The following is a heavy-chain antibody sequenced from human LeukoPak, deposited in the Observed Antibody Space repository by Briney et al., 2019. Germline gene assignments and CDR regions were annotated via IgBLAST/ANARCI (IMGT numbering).Heavy chain of an antibody. CDR2: INPNSGGT. CDR3: ARNMARGVTLNWFDP. CDR1: GYTFSGYY. V-gene: IGHV1-2*02. J-gene: IGHJ5*02. Sequence: ASVKVSCKASGYTFSGYYMHWVRLAPGQGLEWMGWINPNSGGTNYAQKFQGRVTMTRDTSISTAYMELSRLRSDDTAVYYCARNMARGVTLNWFDPWGQGTLVTVSS. D-gene: IGHD3-10*01.